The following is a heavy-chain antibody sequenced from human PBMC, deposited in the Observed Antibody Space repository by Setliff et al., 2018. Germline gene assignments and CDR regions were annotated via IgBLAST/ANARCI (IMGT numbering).Heavy chain of an antibody. Sequence: SETLSLTCAVSGYSISSGYYWSWIRQSPGKGLEWIGSTYDSGSTKYNPSLKSRVTISVDKSKNQFSLKLSSVTAADTAVYYCARGGYYYDSSGYYQASYYYYGMDVWGQGTTVTVSS. J-gene: IGHJ6*02. D-gene: IGHD3-22*01. V-gene: IGHV4-38-2*01. CDR2: TYDSGST. CDR3: ARGGYYYDSSGYYQASYYYYGMDV. CDR1: GYSISSGYY.